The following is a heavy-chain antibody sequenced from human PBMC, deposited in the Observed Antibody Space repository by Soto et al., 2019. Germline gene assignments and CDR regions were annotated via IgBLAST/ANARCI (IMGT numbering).Heavy chain of an antibody. J-gene: IGHJ5*02. V-gene: IGHV1-69*08. CDR2: ITPSHDIA. D-gene: IGHD4-17*01. CDR3: ARDDYGDYNVDNWFDT. CDR1: GGSFISYT. Sequence: QVQLVQSGAEVQKPGSSVKVSCKASGGSFISYTISWVRQSPGQGLEWMGKITPSHDIANYAQKFQGRVTITADKSTSTAYMELSSLRSEDTAVYFCARDDYGDYNVDNWFDTWGQGTLVTVSS.